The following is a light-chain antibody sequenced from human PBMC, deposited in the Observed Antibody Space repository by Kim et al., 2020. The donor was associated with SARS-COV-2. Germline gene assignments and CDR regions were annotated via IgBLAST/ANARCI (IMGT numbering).Light chain of an antibody. CDR2: KDT. CDR1: ALPKQY. Sequence: SYELTQPPSVSVSPGQTARITCSGDALPKQYAYWYQQKPGQAPVLVIYKDTERPSGIPERFSGSSSGTAVTSTISGVQAEDEADYYCQSADSSNTVVFGGGTQLTVL. J-gene: IGLJ2*01. V-gene: IGLV3-25*03. CDR3: QSADSSNTVV.